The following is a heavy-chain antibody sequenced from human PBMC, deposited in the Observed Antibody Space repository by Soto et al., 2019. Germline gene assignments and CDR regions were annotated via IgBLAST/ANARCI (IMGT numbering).Heavy chain of an antibody. V-gene: IGHV4-39*01. CDR1: GGSISSSSYY. CDR3: ARHYSSGWLRYNWFDP. D-gene: IGHD6-19*01. CDR2: IYYSGST. Sequence: SETLSLTCTVSGGSISSSSYYWGWVRQPPGKGLEWIGSIYYSGSTYYNPSLKSRVTISVDTSKNQFSLKLSSVTAADTAVYYCARHYSSGWLRYNWFDPWGQGTLVTVSS. J-gene: IGHJ5*02.